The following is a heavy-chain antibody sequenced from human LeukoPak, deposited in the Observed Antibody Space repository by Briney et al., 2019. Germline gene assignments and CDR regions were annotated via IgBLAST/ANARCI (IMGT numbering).Heavy chain of an antibody. CDR2: ISYDGSNK. Sequence: GGSLRLSCAASGFTFSSYAMHWVRQAPGKGLEWVAVISYDGSNKYYADSVKGRFTISRDNSKNTLYLQMNSLRAEDTAVYYCAKDNSLTPIVDNGMDVWGQGTTVTVSS. CDR3: AKDNSLTPIVDNGMDV. V-gene: IGHV3-30-3*01. CDR1: GFTFSSYA. J-gene: IGHJ6*02. D-gene: IGHD2-15*01.